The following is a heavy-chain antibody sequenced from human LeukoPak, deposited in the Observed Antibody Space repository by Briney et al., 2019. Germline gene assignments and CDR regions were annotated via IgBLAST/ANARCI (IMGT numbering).Heavy chain of an antibody. CDR2: IYYSGST. J-gene: IGHJ5*02. V-gene: IGHV4-59*12. Sequence: SETLSLTCTVSGGSISSYYWSWIRQPPGKGLEWIGYIYYSGSTNYNPSLKSRVTISVDTSKNQFSLKLSSVTAADTAVYYCAREWGPPGIAAAHYYNWFDPWGQGTLVTVSS. CDR1: GGSISSYY. D-gene: IGHD6-13*01. CDR3: AREWGPPGIAAAHYYNWFDP.